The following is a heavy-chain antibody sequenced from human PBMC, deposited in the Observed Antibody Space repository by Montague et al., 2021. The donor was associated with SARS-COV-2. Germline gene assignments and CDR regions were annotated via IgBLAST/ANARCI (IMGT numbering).Heavy chain of an antibody. CDR2: IYYSGST. Sequence: TLSLTCTVSGGSISSGGYYWSWIRQHPGKGLEWIGYIYYSGSTYYNPSLKSRVTISVDTSKNQFSLKLSPVTAADTAVYYCARVKTPRYYDILTGYSKYYGMDVWGQGTTVTVSS. D-gene: IGHD3-9*01. V-gene: IGHV4-31*03. J-gene: IGHJ6*02. CDR1: GGSISSGGYY. CDR3: ARVKTPRYYDILTGYSKYYGMDV.